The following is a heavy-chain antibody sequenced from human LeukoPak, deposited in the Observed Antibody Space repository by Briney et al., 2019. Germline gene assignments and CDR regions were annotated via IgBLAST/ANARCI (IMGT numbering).Heavy chain of an antibody. J-gene: IGHJ4*02. V-gene: IGHV1-2*02. Sequence: ASVKVSCKTSGYTFTGYYIHWARQAPGQGLEWLGWIAPSSGDTNYAQKFQGRVTMTRDTSISTAYMELSRPTSDDTAMYYCARSILRPYYFDYWGQGTLVTVSS. CDR3: ARSILRPYYFDY. CDR2: IAPSSGDT. CDR1: GYTFTGYY.